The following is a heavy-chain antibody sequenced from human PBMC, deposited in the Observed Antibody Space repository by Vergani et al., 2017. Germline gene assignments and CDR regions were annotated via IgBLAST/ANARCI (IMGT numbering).Heavy chain of an antibody. V-gene: IGHV4-39*07. J-gene: IGHJ3*02. CDR3: ARDHDFWSGYYVAAAGPADAFDI. D-gene: IGHD3-3*01. CDR2: IYYSGST. CDR1: GGSISSSSYY. Sequence: QVQLQESGPGLVKPSETLSLTCTVSGGSISSSSYYWGWIRQPPGKGLEWIGSIYYSGSTYYNPSLKSRVTISVDTSKNQFSLKLSSVTAADTAVYYCARDHDFWSGYYVAAAGPADAFDIWGLGTMVTVSS.